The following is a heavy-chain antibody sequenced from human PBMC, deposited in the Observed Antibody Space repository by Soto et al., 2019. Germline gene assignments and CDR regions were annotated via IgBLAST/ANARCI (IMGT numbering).Heavy chain of an antibody. CDR3: ARGCTNGLCYKGDPYFDY. J-gene: IGHJ4*02. CDR1: GYSISSGYY. Sequence: PSETLSLTCAVSGYSISSGYYWGWIRQPPGKGLEWIGSIYHSGSTYYNPSLKSRVTISVDTSKNQFSLKLSSVTAADTAVYYCARGCTNGLCYKGDPYFDYWGQGTLVTVSS. D-gene: IGHD2-8*01. CDR2: IYHSGST. V-gene: IGHV4-38-2*01.